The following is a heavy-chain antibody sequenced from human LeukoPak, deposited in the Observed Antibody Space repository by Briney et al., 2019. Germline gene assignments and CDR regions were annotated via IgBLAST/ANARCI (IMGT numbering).Heavy chain of an antibody. J-gene: IGHJ3*02. V-gene: IGHV3-53*01. CDR3: AKVTRTLDAFDI. Sequence: GGSLRLSCAASGFTVSSNYMSWVRQAPGKGLEWVSVIYSGGSTYYADSVKGRFTISRDNSKNTLYLQMNSLRAEDTAVYYCAKVTRTLDAFDIWGQGTMVTVSS. CDR1: GFTVSSNY. D-gene: IGHD1/OR15-1a*01. CDR2: IYSGGST.